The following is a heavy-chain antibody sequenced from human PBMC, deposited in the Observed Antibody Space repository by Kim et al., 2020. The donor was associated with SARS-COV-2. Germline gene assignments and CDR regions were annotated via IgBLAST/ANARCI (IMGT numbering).Heavy chain of an antibody. CDR2: ISNDETDN. V-gene: IGHV3-30*03. J-gene: IGHJ4*02. Sequence: GGSLRLSCAASGFSFSSLGIHWVRQAPGKGLEWVAFISNDETDNNYADSVEGRFTISRDNSKNTVYLQMNSLRVEDTAVYYCARAREKYFDYWGQGTLVTVSS. CDR1: GFSFSSLG. CDR3: ARAREKYFDY.